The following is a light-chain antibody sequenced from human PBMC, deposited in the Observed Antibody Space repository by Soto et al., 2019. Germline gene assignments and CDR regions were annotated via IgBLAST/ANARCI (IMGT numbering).Light chain of an antibody. J-gene: IGKJ1*01. Sequence: DIQMTQSPSTLSASVGDRVTITCRASQSISDSLAWYQQKPGKAPKLLIYDASSLESGVPSRFSGSKSGTEFTPTINSLQPDDFATYYCQQYNTYPWTFGQGTKVEIK. CDR1: QSISDS. CDR2: DAS. V-gene: IGKV1-5*01. CDR3: QQYNTYPWT.